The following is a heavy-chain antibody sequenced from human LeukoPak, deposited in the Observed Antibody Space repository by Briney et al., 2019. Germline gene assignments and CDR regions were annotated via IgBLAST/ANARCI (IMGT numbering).Heavy chain of an antibody. J-gene: IGHJ4*02. CDR3: ARDILIRGGGGYYFDH. CDR1: GFTFSIYA. V-gene: IGHV3-33*01. D-gene: IGHD2-8*01. Sequence: PGRSLRLTCAASGFTFSIYAMHWVRQAPGKGLEWVAGVWYDGINKYYVDSVKGRFTISRDNSKNTLYLEMNSLRAEDTGLYYCARDILIRGGGGYYFDHWGQGILVTVSS. CDR2: VWYDGINK.